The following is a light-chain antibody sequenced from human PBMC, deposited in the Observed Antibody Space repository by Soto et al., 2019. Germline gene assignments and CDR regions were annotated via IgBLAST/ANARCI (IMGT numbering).Light chain of an antibody. CDR3: QHFGRSPLT. V-gene: IGKV3-20*01. J-gene: IGKJ4*01. CDR2: STS. CDR1: QSVDRSD. Sequence: VLTQSPGTLSLSPGERATLSCRASQSVDRSDIAWYQQKPGQAPRLLIYSTSIRAAGIPDRFSVSGSGTDFSVTISRLEPEDFAVYYCQHFGRSPLTFGGGTKVEIK.